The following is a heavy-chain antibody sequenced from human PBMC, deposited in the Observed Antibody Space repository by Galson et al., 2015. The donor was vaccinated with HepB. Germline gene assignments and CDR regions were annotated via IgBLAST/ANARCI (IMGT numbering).Heavy chain of an antibody. CDR1: GDSISNDY. J-gene: IGHJ6*02. CDR3: ARLEIGSMDV. V-gene: IGHV4-59*08. Sequence: ETLSLTCTVSGDSISNDYWGWIRLPPGKGLEWIGCIYDSGSTHYNPSLKSRVTISVDTSKNQFSLKLSSVTAADTAVYYCARLEIGSMDVWGQGTTVTVSS. D-gene: IGHD1-26*01. CDR2: IYDSGST.